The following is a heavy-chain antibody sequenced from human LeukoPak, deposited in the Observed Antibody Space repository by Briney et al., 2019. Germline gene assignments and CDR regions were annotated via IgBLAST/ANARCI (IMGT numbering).Heavy chain of an antibody. CDR1: GYTFTSYG. Sequence: AASVKVSCKASGYTFTSYGISWVRQAPGQGLEWMGWISAYNGNTNYAQKLQGRVTMTTDTSTSTAYMELRSLRSDDTAVYYCARDGSSGWLSSRPFDYWGQGTLVTVSS. D-gene: IGHD6-19*01. CDR2: ISAYNGNT. V-gene: IGHV1-18*01. J-gene: IGHJ4*02. CDR3: ARDGSSGWLSSRPFDY.